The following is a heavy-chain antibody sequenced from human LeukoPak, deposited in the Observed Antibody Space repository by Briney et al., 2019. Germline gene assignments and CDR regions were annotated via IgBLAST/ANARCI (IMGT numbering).Heavy chain of an antibody. CDR2: ISYDGSNK. CDR3: AKVLGYCSSTSCYIRTAYYGMDV. J-gene: IGHJ6*02. Sequence: GGSLRLSCAASGFTFSSYGMHWVRQAPGKGREWVAVISYDGSNKYYADSVKGRFTISRDNSKNTLYLQMNSLRAEDTAVYYCAKVLGYCSSTSCYIRTAYYGMDVWGQGTTVTVSS. V-gene: IGHV3-30*18. CDR1: GFTFSSYG. D-gene: IGHD2-2*02.